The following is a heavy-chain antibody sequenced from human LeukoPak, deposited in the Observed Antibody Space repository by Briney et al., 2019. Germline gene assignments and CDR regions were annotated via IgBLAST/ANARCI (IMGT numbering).Heavy chain of an antibody. CDR3: ARVTEGCSGGSCHGYWFDP. V-gene: IGHV4-59*08. CDR1: GGSIRSSY. D-gene: IGHD2-15*01. J-gene: IGHJ5*02. Sequence: PSKTLSLTCTVSGGSIRSSYWSWIRQPPGKGLEWVGFIHYSGSTNYNPSPKSRAPISVDTSKNQFSLTLSSVSAADTAVYYCARVTEGCSGGSCHGYWFDPWGQGTLVTVSS. CDR2: IHYSGST.